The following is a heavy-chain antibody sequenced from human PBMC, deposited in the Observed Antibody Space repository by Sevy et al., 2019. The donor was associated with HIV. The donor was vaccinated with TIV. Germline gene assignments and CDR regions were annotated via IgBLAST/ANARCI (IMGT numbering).Heavy chain of an antibody. CDR2: IIPTSGTA. CDR3: ARLYPCGGACYYFDS. J-gene: IGHJ4*02. V-gene: IGHV1-69*13. CDR1: GGNFRNYV. D-gene: IGHD2-21*02. Sequence: ASVKVSCKASGGNFRNYVISWVRQAPGQGLEWMGGIIPTSGTANYARKFQGRVTIIADESTSTAYMELSSVRSEDTAVYYCARLYPCGGACYYFDSWGQGTLVTVSS.